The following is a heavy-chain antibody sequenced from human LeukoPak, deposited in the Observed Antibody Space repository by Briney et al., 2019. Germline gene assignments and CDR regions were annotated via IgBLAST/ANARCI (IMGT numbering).Heavy chain of an antibody. CDR3: ARDIYDSSGLDAFDI. Sequence: NPSETLSLTCTVSGGSISNHYWSWIRQPAGKELEWIGRIYNSGSTNYNPSLKSRVTMSVDTSKNQFSLKLSSVTAADTAVYYCARDIYDSSGLDAFDIWGQGTIVTVSS. CDR1: GGSISNHY. D-gene: IGHD3-22*01. J-gene: IGHJ3*02. CDR2: IYNSGST. V-gene: IGHV4-4*07.